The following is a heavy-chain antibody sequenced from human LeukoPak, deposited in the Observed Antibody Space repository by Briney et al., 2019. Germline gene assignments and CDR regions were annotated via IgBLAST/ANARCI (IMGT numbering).Heavy chain of an antibody. J-gene: IGHJ4*02. D-gene: IGHD1-1*01. CDR3: AKDPRKPDWNEIDY. CDR2: ISGSGVST. V-gene: IGHV3-23*01. CDR1: GFTFSNYG. Sequence: GGSLRLSCAASGFTFSNYGMGWVRQAPGKGLEWTSTISGSGVSTYYADSVKGRFTISRDNSKNTLYLQMNSLRAKDTAVYYCAKDPRKPDWNEIDYWGQGTLVTVSS.